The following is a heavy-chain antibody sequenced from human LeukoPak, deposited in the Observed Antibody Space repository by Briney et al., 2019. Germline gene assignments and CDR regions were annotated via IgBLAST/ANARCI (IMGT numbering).Heavy chain of an antibody. Sequence: SETLSLTCTVSDDSLSRYYWSWVRQPPGKGLQWIGCIHYSGSTNYNPSLKSRVTISVDTSKNQFSLKLSSVTAADTAVYYCARTTMVRGTYYMDVWGKGTTVTISS. CDR1: DDSLSRYY. J-gene: IGHJ6*03. CDR3: ARTTMVRGTYYMDV. V-gene: IGHV4-59*01. CDR2: IHYSGST. D-gene: IGHD3-10*01.